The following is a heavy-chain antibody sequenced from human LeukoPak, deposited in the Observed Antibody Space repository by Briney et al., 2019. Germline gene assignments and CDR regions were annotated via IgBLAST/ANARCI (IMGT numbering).Heavy chain of an antibody. J-gene: IGHJ4*02. V-gene: IGHV4-59*01. Sequence: SKTLSLTCTVSGGSISSYYWSWIRQPPGKGLEWIGYIYYSGSTNYNPSLKSRVTISVDTSKNQFSLKLSSVTAADTAVYYCARGSETNPLDYWGQGTLVTVSS. CDR1: GGSISSYY. CDR3: ARGSETNPLDY. CDR2: IYYSGST.